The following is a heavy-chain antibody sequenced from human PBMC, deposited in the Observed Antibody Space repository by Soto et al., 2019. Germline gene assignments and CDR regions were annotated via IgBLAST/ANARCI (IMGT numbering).Heavy chain of an antibody. Sequence: GGSLRLSCAGSGFTLSDNYMDWVRQAPGKGLEWVGRTRNKANRYTTEYAASVKGRFTVSRDESMNSLHLQMNSLKTVDTAVYYCVRTSHYGSGTWNFDFWGQGTVVTVSS. J-gene: IGHJ4*02. CDR1: GFTLSDNY. CDR2: TRNKANRYTT. CDR3: VRTSHYGSGTWNFDF. V-gene: IGHV3-72*01. D-gene: IGHD3-10*01.